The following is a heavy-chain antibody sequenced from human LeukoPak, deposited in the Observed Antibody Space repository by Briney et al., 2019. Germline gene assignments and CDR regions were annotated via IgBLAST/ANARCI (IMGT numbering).Heavy chain of an antibody. CDR1: GYNFYSYG. V-gene: IGHV1-18*01. D-gene: IGHD3-3*01. CDR2: ISANSGDT. CDR3: VRDQGVSRFLEWLLYDWFDP. Sequence: SVKVSCKASGYNFYSYGVSWVRQAPGQGLEWMGWISANSGDTKYAQNLQGRVTMTTDTSTSTVYMELRSLKLDDTAVYYCVRDQGVSRFLEWLLYDWFDPWGQGTLVTVSS. J-gene: IGHJ5*02.